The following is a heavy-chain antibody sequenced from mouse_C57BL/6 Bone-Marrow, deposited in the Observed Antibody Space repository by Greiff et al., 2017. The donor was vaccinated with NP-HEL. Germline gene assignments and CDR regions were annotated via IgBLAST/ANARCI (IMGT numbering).Heavy chain of an antibody. CDR2: IDPEDGET. D-gene: IGHD1-1*01. J-gene: IGHJ1*03. CDR3: ARLYYYGSSYVGYWYFDV. Sequence: EVQLQESGAELVKPGASVKLSCTASGFNIKDYYMHWVKQRTEQGLEWIGRIDPEDGETKYAPKFQGKATITADTSSNTAYLQLSSLTSEDTAVYYCARLYYYGSSYVGYWYFDVWGTGTTVTVSS. CDR1: GFNIKDYY. V-gene: IGHV14-2*01.